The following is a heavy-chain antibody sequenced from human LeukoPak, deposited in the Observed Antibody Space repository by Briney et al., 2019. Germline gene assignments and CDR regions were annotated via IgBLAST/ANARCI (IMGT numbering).Heavy chain of an antibody. V-gene: IGHV4-4*07. CDR2: IYTSGST. D-gene: IGHD2/OR15-2a*01. J-gene: IGHJ6*03. Sequence: SETLSLTCTVSGGPISSYYWSWIRQPAGKGLEWIGRIYTSGSTNYNPSLKSRVTMSVDTSKNQFTLKLSSVTAADTAVYYCARGRQNSYYYYYMDVWGKGTTVTVSS. CDR3: ARGRQNSYYYYYMDV. CDR1: GGPISSYY.